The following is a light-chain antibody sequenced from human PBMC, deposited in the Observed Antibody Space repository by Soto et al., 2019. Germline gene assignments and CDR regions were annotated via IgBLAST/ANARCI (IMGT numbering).Light chain of an antibody. CDR3: AAWDDSLSGHVV. Sequence: QAVVTQPPSASGTPGQRVTISCFGSSSNIGRNYVYWYQQLSGTAPKLLINNSDQRPSGVPDRFSGSKSGTSASLAISGLRSEDEADYYCAAWDDSLSGHVVFGGGTKLTVL. V-gene: IGLV1-47*02. J-gene: IGLJ2*01. CDR1: SSNIGRNY. CDR2: NSD.